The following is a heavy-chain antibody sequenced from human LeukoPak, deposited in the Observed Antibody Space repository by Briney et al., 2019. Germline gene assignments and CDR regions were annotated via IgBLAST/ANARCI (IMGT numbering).Heavy chain of an antibody. CDR3: ARDLTGTTDRYYYYMDV. J-gene: IGHJ6*03. D-gene: IGHD1-7*01. Sequence: SETLSLTCTVSGGSISSGGYYWSWIRQHPGKGLEGIGYIYYSGSTYYNPSLKSRVTISVDTSKNQFSLKLSSVTAADTAVYYCARDLTGTTDRYYYYMDVWGKGTTVTVSS. CDR1: GGSISSGGYY. CDR2: IYYSGST. V-gene: IGHV4-31*03.